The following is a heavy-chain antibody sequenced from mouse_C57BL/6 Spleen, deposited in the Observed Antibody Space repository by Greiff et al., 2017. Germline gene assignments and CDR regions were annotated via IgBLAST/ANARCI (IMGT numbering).Heavy chain of an antibody. CDR1: GFTFSSYA. Sequence: VQLKESGGGLVKPGGSLKLSCAASGFTFSSYAMSWVRQTPEKRLEWVATISDGGSYTYYPDNVKGRFTISRDNAKNNLYLQMSPLKSEDTAMYYCGRGGGATTNWGQGTLVTVSA. V-gene: IGHV5-4*01. D-gene: IGHD1-1*01. CDR3: GRGGGATTN. CDR2: ISDGGSYT. J-gene: IGHJ3*01.